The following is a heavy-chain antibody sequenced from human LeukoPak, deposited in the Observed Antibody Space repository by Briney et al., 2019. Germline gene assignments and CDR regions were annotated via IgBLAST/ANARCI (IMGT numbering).Heavy chain of an antibody. CDR2: ISYDESNK. V-gene: IGHV3-30*03. CDR1: GFTFSTYG. D-gene: IGHD4-17*01. Sequence: GGSLRLSCAASGFTFSTYGMHWVRQAPGKGLEWVAVISYDESNKYYADSVKGRFTISRDNSKNTLYLQMNSLRAEDTAVYYCARGGDYAFRYFDYWGQGTLVTVSS. CDR3: ARGGDYAFRYFDY. J-gene: IGHJ4*02.